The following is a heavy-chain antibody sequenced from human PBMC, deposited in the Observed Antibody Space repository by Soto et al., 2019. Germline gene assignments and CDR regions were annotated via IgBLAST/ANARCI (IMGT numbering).Heavy chain of an antibody. J-gene: IGHJ4*02. Sequence: QVQLVESGGGVVQPGRSLRLSCAASGFTFSSFAMHWVRQAPGKGLEWVSAISYDGSHKYYADSVKGRVTISRDNSKNTLYLQMNSLRPEDRAVYYCARDRRQQLVPLDYWGQGTLVTVSS. D-gene: IGHD6-13*01. CDR2: ISYDGSHK. CDR1: GFTFSSFA. V-gene: IGHV3-30-3*01. CDR3: ARDRRQQLVPLDY.